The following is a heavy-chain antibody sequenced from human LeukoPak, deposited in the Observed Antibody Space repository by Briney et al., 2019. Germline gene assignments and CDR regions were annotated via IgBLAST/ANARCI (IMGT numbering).Heavy chain of an antibody. CDR2: INSDGSIT. D-gene: IGHD2-15*01. V-gene: IGHV3-74*01. J-gene: IGHJ4*02. Sequence: GGSLRLSCAASVFAFSNYWMHWVRQAPGKGLMWVSRINSDGSITSYADSVKGRFTISRDNAKNTLYLQMNSLRAEDTGVYYCARAAAVSAIPSDWGQGTLVIISS. CDR3: ARAAAVSAIPSD. CDR1: VFAFSNYW.